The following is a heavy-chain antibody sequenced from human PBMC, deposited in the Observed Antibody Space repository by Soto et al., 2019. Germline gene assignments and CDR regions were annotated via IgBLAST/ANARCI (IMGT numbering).Heavy chain of an antibody. V-gene: IGHV1-69*02. Sequence: QVQLVQSGAEVKKPGSSVKVSCKASGGTFSSYTISWVRQAPGQGLEWMGRIIPILGIANYAQKFQGRVXIXAXKATSTAYMELSRLRSEDTAVYYCARVPMGVGDLAYWGQGTLVTVSS. D-gene: IGHD3-16*01. J-gene: IGHJ4*02. CDR3: ARVPMGVGDLAY. CDR2: IIPILGIA. CDR1: GGTFSSYT.